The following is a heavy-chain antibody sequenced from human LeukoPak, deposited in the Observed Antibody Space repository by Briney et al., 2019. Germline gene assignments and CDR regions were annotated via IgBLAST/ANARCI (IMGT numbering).Heavy chain of an antibody. CDR3: ARVSPRGYSYGYRGWFDP. CDR2: INHSGST. CDR1: GVSFSDNY. V-gene: IGHV4-34*01. J-gene: IGHJ5*02. Sequence: PSETLSLTCAVYGVSFSDNYWSWIRQPPGKGLEWIGEINHSGSTNYNPSLKSRVTISVDTSKNQFSLKLSSATAADTAVYYCARVSPRGYSYGYRGWFDPWGQGTLVTVSS. D-gene: IGHD5-18*01.